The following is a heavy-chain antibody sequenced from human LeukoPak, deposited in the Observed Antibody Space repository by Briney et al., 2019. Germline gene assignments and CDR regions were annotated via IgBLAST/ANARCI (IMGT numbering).Heavy chain of an antibody. Sequence: ASVKVSCKASGYTFTSYGISWVRQAPGQGLEWMGWISAYNGNTNYAQKLQGRVTMTTDTSTSTAYMELRSLRSDDTAVYYCARDSDYYGSGSYYSWFDPWGQGTLVTVSS. CDR2: ISAYNGNT. V-gene: IGHV1-18*01. J-gene: IGHJ5*02. CDR1: GYTFTSYG. CDR3: ARDSDYYGSGSYYSWFDP. D-gene: IGHD3-10*01.